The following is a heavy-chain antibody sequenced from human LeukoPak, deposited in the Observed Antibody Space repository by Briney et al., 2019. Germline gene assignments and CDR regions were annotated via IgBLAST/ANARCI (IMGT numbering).Heavy chain of an antibody. CDR3: ARGPPNWGFDY. J-gene: IGHJ4*02. CDR2: MSPSSGHT. Sequence: SVQFSCQASGDTFTNYDINWVRQANGQGLEWMGWMSPSSGHTGYAQKFQGRVTMTRSTSISTAYMELSSLRSEDTAVYYCARGPPNWGFDYWGQGTLVTVSS. V-gene: IGHV1-8*01. CDR1: GDTFTNYD. D-gene: IGHD7-27*01.